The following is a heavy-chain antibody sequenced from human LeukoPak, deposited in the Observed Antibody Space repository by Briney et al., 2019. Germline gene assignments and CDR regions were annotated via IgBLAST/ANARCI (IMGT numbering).Heavy chain of an antibody. Sequence: TGGSLRLSCAASGFTVSSKYMSWVRQAPGKGLEWVSIIYSGGSTYCADSVKGRFTISRDNSKNTLYLQMNSLRAEDTAVYYCARLHYDVLTGPFDYWGQGTLVTVSS. V-gene: IGHV3-66*04. CDR3: ARLHYDVLTGPFDY. D-gene: IGHD3-9*01. J-gene: IGHJ4*02. CDR1: GFTVSSKY. CDR2: IYSGGST.